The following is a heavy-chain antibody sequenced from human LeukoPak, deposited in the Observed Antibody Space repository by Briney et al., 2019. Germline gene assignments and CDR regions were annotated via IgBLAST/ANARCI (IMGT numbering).Heavy chain of an antibody. CDR3: AREYYPRGWLQPYYFDY. V-gene: IGHV1-69*04. D-gene: IGHD5-24*01. J-gene: IGHJ4*02. Sequence: SVKVSCKASGGTFSSYAISWVRQAPGQGLEWMGRIIPILGIANYAQKFQGRVTITADKSTSTAYMELSSLRSEDTAVYYCAREYYPRGWLQPYYFDYWGQGTLVTVSS. CDR2: IIPILGIA. CDR1: GGTFSSYA.